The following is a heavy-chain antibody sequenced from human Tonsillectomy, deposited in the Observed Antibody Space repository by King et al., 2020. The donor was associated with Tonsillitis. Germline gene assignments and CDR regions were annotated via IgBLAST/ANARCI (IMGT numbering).Heavy chain of an antibody. J-gene: IGHJ4*02. Sequence: VQLVESGGGLVQPGGSLRLSCAASGFTFSSYAMTWVRQAPGKGLEWVSGISGAGGSAYYADSMKGRFTISRDNSKNTLYLQMNSLRAEDTAVYYCARVLGRWDPAYYFDYWGQGTLVTVSS. D-gene: IGHD1-26*01. V-gene: IGHV3-23*04. CDR1: GFTFSSYA. CDR3: ARVLGRWDPAYYFDY. CDR2: ISGAGGSA.